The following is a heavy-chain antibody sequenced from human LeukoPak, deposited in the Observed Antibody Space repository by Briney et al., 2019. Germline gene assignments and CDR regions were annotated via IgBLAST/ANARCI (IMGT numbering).Heavy chain of an antibody. D-gene: IGHD5-18*01. CDR3: AKASRFGYSYGPREYFYYMDV. J-gene: IGHJ6*03. Sequence: GGSLRLSCAASGFTFSSYWMHWVRQAPGKGLEWVAVISSDGSYKYYADSVKGRFTISRDNSKNTLYLQMNTLRAEDTAVYYCAKASRFGYSYGPREYFYYMDVWGKGTTVTISS. CDR2: ISSDGSYK. CDR1: GFTFSSYW. V-gene: IGHV3-30*18.